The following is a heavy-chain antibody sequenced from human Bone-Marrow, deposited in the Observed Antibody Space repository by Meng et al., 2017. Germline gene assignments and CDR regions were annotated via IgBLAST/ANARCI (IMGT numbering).Heavy chain of an antibody. D-gene: IGHD5-12*01. CDR1: GFTFSTYE. CDR3: ARDGYLFYYHYGLDV. V-gene: IGHV3-48*03. CDR2: ISDRGFNI. J-gene: IGHJ6*02. Sequence: GGSLRLSCAASGFTFSTYEMHWVRQAPGKGLGWLSYISDRGFNIYYADSVKGRFTISRDNAKNSLYLQMDSLRAEDTAVYYCARDGYLFYYHYGLDVWGQGPS.